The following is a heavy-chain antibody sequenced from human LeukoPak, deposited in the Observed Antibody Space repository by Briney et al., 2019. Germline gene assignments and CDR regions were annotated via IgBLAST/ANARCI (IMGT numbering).Heavy chain of an antibody. CDR1: GFTFGSYS. CDR2: ISGSSGTI. D-gene: IGHD4-17*01. J-gene: IGHJ4*02. V-gene: IGHV3-48*01. CDR3: AREREHDYGTDY. Sequence: GGSLRLSCAASGFTFGSYSMNWVRQAPGKGLEWVSSISGSSGTIDYADSVKGRFTISRDNAQNSLSLQMNSLRAEDTAVYYCAREREHDYGTDYWGQGTLVTVSS.